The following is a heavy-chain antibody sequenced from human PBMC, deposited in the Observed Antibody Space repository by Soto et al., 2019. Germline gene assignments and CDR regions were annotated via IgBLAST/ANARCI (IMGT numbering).Heavy chain of an antibody. J-gene: IGHJ4*02. CDR1: VESISIYY. V-gene: IGHV4-59*01. D-gene: IGHD2-15*01. Sequence: SETLSLTCTVSVESISIYYWSWIRQPPGKGLEWIGYMYYSGSTNYNPSLKSRVTISVDTYKNQFSLKLSSVTAADTAVYYCARDAGGPADYWGQGNLVTVS. CDR2: MYYSGST. CDR3: ARDAGGPADY.